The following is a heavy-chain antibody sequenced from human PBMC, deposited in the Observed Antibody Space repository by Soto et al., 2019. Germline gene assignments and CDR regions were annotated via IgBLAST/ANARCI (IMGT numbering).Heavy chain of an antibody. Sequence: ASVKVSCKASGYAFTSYDINWVRQATGQGLEWMGWMNPNSGNTGYAQKFQGRVTMTRNTSISTAYMELSSLRSEDTAVYYCARVGYSGYDYDSAYWGQGTLVTVSS. V-gene: IGHV1-8*01. CDR1: GYAFTSYD. J-gene: IGHJ4*02. D-gene: IGHD5-12*01. CDR3: ARVGYSGYDYDSAY. CDR2: MNPNSGNT.